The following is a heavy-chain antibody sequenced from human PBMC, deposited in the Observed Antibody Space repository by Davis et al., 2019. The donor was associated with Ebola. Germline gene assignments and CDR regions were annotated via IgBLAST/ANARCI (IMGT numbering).Heavy chain of an antibody. D-gene: IGHD3-3*01. CDR2: IYYSGST. Sequence: SETLSLTCTVSGGSISSYYWSWIRQPPGKGLEWIGYIYYSGSTNYNPSLKSRVTISVDTSKNQFSLKLSSVTAADTAVYYCASRNLYDFWSGSSWFDPWGQGTLVTVSS. CDR3: ASRNLYDFWSGSSWFDP. J-gene: IGHJ5*02. CDR1: GGSISSYY. V-gene: IGHV4-59*12.